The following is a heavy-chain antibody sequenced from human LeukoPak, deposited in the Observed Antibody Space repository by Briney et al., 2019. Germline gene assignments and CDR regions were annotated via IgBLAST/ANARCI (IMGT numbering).Heavy chain of an antibody. V-gene: IGHV3-23*01. CDR3: ARDHWVTTIGDVFDL. D-gene: IGHD4-17*01. CDR1: GFNFNNYA. CDR2: ITASGDNT. J-gene: IGHJ3*01. Sequence: GGSLRLSCSASGFNFNNYAMNWVRLAPGKGLEWLSTITASGDNTFYTDAVKGRFTISRDNSKNTLNLQMNSLRVEDTAVYYCARDHWVTTIGDVFDLWGQGTMVAVSS.